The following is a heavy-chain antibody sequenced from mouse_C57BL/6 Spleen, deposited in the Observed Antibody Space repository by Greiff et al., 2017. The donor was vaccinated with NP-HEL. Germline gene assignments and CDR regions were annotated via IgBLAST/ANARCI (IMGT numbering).Heavy chain of an antibody. J-gene: IGHJ4*01. D-gene: IGHD2-1*01. Sequence: EVKLMESGGGLVQPKGSLKLSCAASGFSFNTYAMNWVRQAPGKGLEWVARIRSKSNNYATYYADSVKDRFTISRDDSESMLYLQMNNLKTEDTAMYYCVRLGGNYVYYAMDYWGQGTSVTVSS. V-gene: IGHV10-1*01. CDR3: VRLGGNYVYYAMDY. CDR1: GFSFNTYA. CDR2: IRSKSNNYAT.